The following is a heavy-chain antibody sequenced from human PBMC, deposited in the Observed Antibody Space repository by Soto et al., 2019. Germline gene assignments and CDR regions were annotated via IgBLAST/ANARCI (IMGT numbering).Heavy chain of an antibody. V-gene: IGHV4-59*12. J-gene: IGHJ6*03. CDR1: GGSISSYY. CDR3: ARGGISHWAYFYYMDV. D-gene: IGHD2-21*01. CDR2: IYYSGST. Sequence: SETLSLTCTVSGGSISSYYWSWIRQPPGKGLEWIGYIYYSGSTNYNPSLKSRVTISVGTSKNQFSLTLSSVTAADTAAYYCARGGISHWAYFYYMDVWDRGTTVTVSS.